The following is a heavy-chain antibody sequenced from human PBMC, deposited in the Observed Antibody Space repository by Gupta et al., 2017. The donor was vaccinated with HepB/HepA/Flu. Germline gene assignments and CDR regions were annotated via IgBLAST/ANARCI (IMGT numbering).Heavy chain of an antibody. D-gene: IGHD1-7*01. J-gene: IGHJ6*03. V-gene: IGHV3-7*01. CDR2: IKQDGSEK. Sequence: MSWVRQAPGKGLEWVANIKQDGSEKYYVDSVKGRFTISRDNAKNSLYLQMNSLRAEDTAVYYCARIARKYNWNYSPIYYMDVWGKGTTVTVSS. CDR3: ARIARKYNWNYSPIYYMDV.